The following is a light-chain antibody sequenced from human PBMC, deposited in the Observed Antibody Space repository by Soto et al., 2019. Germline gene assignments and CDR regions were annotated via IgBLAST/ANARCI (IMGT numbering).Light chain of an antibody. CDR3: QQRSNWPLT. J-gene: IGKJ5*01. Sequence: ETELTQSPATLSVSPGERATLSCRARQSVYVNLAWYQQKPGQSPRLLIYDASNRATGVPARFSGSGSGTDFTLTISSLEPEDFAVYYCQQRSNWPLTFGQGTRLEIK. CDR1: QSVYVN. CDR2: DAS. V-gene: IGKV3-11*01.